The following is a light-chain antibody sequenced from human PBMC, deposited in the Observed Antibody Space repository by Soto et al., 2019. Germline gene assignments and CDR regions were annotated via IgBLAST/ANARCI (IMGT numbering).Light chain of an antibody. CDR2: DAS. CDR3: QQYGSSLYT. V-gene: IGKV3-20*01. Sequence: EIVLTQSPGTLSLSPGERATLSCRASQNVRSNYLAWYQQKPGQAPRLLIFDASSRATGIPDRFSGSGSGTDFTLTISRLDPEDFAVYYCQQYGSSLYTFGQGTKLEIK. CDR1: QNVRSNY. J-gene: IGKJ2*01.